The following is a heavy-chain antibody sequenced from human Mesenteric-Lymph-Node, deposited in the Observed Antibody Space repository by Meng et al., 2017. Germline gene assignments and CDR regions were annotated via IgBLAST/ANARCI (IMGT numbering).Heavy chain of an antibody. CDR2: ISAYNGNT. D-gene: IGHD3-3*01. V-gene: IGHV1-18*01. J-gene: IGHJ4*02. CDR1: GYTFTSYG. CDR3: ARGGPNDFWSGYLDY. Sequence: QVQRVQSGAEVKKSGASAKVSCRASGYTFTSYGISWVRQAPGQGLEWMGWISAYNGNTNYAQKLQGRVTMTTDTSTSTAYMELRSLRSDDTAVYYCARGGPNDFWSGYLDYWGQGTLVTVSS.